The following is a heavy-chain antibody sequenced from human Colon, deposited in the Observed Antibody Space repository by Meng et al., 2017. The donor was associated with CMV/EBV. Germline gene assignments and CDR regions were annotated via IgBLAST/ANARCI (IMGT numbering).Heavy chain of an antibody. CDR3: ARGVGHATNNSLDH. J-gene: IGHJ4*02. CDR2: VYYSGSA. CDR1: GDSLRGHY. V-gene: IGHV4-59*11. Sequence: GSLRLSCTVSGDSLRGHYWSWIRQPPGKGLEWMGYVYYSGSATYSPSLRSRITISVDTPRNQISLNLRSVTAADTAMYFCARGVGHATNNSLDHWGQGTLVTVS. D-gene: IGHD1-1*01.